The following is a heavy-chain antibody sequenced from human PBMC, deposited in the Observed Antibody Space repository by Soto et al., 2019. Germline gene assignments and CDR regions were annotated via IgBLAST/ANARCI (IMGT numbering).Heavy chain of an antibody. V-gene: IGHV1-2*04. Sequence: GASVKVSCKASGYTFTGYDMHWVRQAPGQGLEWMGWINPNSGGTNYAQKFQGWVTMTRDTSTSTAYMELSSLRSEDTAVYYCAGTYYDILTPRDYYYYYGMDVWGQGTTVTVSS. D-gene: IGHD3-9*01. J-gene: IGHJ6*02. CDR2: INPNSGGT. CDR1: GYTFTGYD. CDR3: AGTYYDILTPRDYYYYYGMDV.